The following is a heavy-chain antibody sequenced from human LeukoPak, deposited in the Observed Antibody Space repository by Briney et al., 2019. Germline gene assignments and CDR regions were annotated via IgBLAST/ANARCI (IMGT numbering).Heavy chain of an antibody. J-gene: IGHJ4*02. CDR1: GGSISGYY. V-gene: IGHV4-59*01. CDR3: AGAGTSAGTIQDY. CDR2: IYYSGST. Sequence: SETLSLTCSVSGGSISGYYWSWVRQPPGKGLEWIGFIYYSGSTNYNPSLRSRVTISLDTSKNQFSVNLRSVTAADTAMYYCAGAGTSAGTIQDYWGQGTLVTVSS. D-gene: IGHD6-13*01.